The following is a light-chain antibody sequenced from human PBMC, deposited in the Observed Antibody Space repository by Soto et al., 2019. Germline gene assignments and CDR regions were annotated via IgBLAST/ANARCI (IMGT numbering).Light chain of an antibody. CDR3: VPSYNGPRGLRVV. CDR2: DTK. V-gene: IGLV7-46*01. J-gene: IGLJ2*01. Sequence: QAVVTQEPSLTVSPGGTVTLTCGSSTGPVTSTHYPYWFQQKPGQAPRTLIFDTKNKHPWTPARFSGSLLGVKAALTLSGAQPEDEAEYFCVPSYNGPRGLRVVFGGGTKLSVL. CDR1: TGPVTSTHY.